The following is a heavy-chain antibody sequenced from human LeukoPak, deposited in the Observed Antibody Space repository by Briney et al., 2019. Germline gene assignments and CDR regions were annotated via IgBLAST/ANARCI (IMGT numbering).Heavy chain of an antibody. V-gene: IGHV1-2*02. CDR1: GYTITDYY. Sequence: ASVKVSCKASGYTITDYYIHWVRQAPGQGLEGMGWINPNSGGTNYAQKFQGRVTMTSDTSISTAYMELSRLRSDDTALYYCTRGSYYDSSGYSGVRLFDYWGQGTPVTVPS. D-gene: IGHD3-22*01. J-gene: IGHJ4*02. CDR2: INPNSGGT. CDR3: TRGSYYDSSGYSGVRLFDY.